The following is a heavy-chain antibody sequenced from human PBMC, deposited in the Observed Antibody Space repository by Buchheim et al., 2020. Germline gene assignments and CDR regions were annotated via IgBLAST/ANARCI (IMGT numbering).Heavy chain of an antibody. V-gene: IGHV2-5*02. D-gene: IGHD3-10*01. J-gene: IGHJ4*02. CDR1: GLSLTTHGVG. Sequence: QITLKESGPTLVKPTETLTLTCSFSGLSLTTHGVGVGWIRQPPGKALEWLGLIYWDDAKRYSPSLKSRLTITKDTSKNQVVLTMTNMDPVDTATYYCAHRRPGREIDYWGQGTL. CDR3: AHRRPGREIDY. CDR2: IYWDDAK.